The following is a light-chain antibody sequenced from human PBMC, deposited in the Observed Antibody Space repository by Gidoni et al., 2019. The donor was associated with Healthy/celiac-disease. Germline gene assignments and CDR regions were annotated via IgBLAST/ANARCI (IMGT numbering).Light chain of an antibody. CDR3: CSYAGSSSV. CDR1: SSDVGSHNL. Sequence: QSALTQHASVSGSPGQSITISCTGTSSDVGSHNLVSWYQQHPGKAPKFMIYEGSKRPSGVSNRFSGSKSGNTASLTISGLQAEDEADYYCCSYAGSSSVFGTGTKVTVL. CDR2: EGS. J-gene: IGLJ1*01. V-gene: IGLV2-23*03.